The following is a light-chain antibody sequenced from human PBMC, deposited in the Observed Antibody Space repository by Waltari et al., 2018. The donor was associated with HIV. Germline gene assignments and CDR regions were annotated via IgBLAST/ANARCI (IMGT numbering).Light chain of an antibody. CDR2: DVS. CDR1: SSDVGGYNY. Sequence: QSALTQPASVSGSPGQSITIPCTGTSSDVGGYNYVSWYQPHPGKAPKLLVYDVSNRPSGVSNRFSGSKSGNTASLTISGLQAEDEADYYCSSYTSSSTQFGGGTRLTVL. CDR3: SSYTSSSTQ. J-gene: IGLJ2*01. V-gene: IGLV2-14*03.